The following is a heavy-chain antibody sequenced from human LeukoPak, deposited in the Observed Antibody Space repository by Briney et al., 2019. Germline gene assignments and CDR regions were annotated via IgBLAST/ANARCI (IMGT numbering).Heavy chain of an antibody. D-gene: IGHD6-19*01. Sequence: ASVKVSCKASSYTFTRYGISWVRQAPGQGLEWMGIINPSGGSTSYAQKFQGRVTMTRDMSTSTVYMELSSLRSEDTAVYYCARWGSSGWSVPFDYWGQGTLVTVSS. V-gene: IGHV1-46*01. CDR3: ARWGSSGWSVPFDY. J-gene: IGHJ4*02. CDR1: SYTFTRYG. CDR2: INPSGGST.